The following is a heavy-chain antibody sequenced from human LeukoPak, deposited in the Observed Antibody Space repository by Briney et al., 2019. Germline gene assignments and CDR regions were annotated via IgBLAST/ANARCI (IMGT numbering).Heavy chain of an antibody. Sequence: PSETLSLTCTVSGGSIASGGHYWSWIRQHPEKGLQWVGYMDHGGSPYYNPSLTRRLIISLDTSKNQFSLELSSVTAADTAMYYCASRSARPEGYFDYWGQGILVTVSS. CDR3: ASRSARPEGYFDY. CDR1: GGSIASGGHY. J-gene: IGHJ4*02. D-gene: IGHD3-16*01. V-gene: IGHV4-31*03. CDR2: MDHGGSP.